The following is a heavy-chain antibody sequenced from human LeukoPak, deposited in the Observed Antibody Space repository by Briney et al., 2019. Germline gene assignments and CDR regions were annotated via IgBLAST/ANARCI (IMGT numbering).Heavy chain of an antibody. CDR1: GGSISSYY. J-gene: IGHJ5*02. D-gene: IGHD3-9*01. V-gene: IGHV4-59*01. CDR3: AREYYDILTGYADNWFDP. CDR2: IYYSGST. Sequence: SETLSLTCTVSGGSISSYYWSWIRQPPGKGLEWIGYIYYSGSTNYNPSLKSRVTISVDTSKNRFSLKLSSVTAADTAVYYCAREYYDILTGYADNWFDPWGQGTLVTVSS.